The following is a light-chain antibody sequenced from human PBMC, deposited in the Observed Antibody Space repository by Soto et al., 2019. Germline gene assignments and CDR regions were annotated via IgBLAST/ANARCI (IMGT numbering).Light chain of an antibody. V-gene: IGLV2-8*01. CDR1: SSDVGGYNY. J-gene: IGLJ1*01. Sequence: QSALTQPPSAPGSPGQSVTISCTGTSSDVGGYNYVSWYQQHPGQAPKLMIYEVSKRPSGVPDRFSGSKSVHPASLTISALQSEDEAEYYCISDTSDDVRYVFGGGKKVTGL. CDR3: ISDTSDDVRYV. CDR2: EVS.